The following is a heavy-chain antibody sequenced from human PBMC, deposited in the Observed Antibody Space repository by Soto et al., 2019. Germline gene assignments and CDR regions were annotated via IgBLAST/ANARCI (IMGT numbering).Heavy chain of an antibody. CDR1: GGSISSSSYY. CDR3: ARLGAAAGFDY. D-gene: IGHD6-13*01. J-gene: IGHJ4*02. CDR2: IYYSGST. V-gene: IGHV4-39*01. Sequence: QLQLQESGPGLVKPSETLSLTCTVSGGSISSSSYYWGWIRQPPGKGLEWIGSIYYSGSTYYNPSLKSRVTISVDTSKNQFPLKLSSVTAADAAVYYCARLGAAAGFDYWGQGTLVTVSS.